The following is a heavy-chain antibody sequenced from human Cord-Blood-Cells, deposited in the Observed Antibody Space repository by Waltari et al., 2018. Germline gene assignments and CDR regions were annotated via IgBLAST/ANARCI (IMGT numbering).Heavy chain of an antibody. D-gene: IGHD2-2*02. Sequence: QLQLQESGPGLVKPSETLSLTCTVSGGSISSSSYYWGWIRQPPGKGLEWIGSIYYSGSTYYNPSLKSRVTISVDTSKNQFSLKLSSVTAADTAVYYCASTLVDIVVVPAAIGVDYWGQGTLVTVSS. CDR2: IYYSGST. V-gene: IGHV4-39*01. CDR3: ASTLVDIVVVPAAIGVDY. J-gene: IGHJ4*02. CDR1: GGSISSSSYY.